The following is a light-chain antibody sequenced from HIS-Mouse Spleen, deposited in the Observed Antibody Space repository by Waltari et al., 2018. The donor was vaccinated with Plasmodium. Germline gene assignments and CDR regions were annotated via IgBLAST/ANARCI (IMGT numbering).Light chain of an antibody. V-gene: IGKV1-39*01. Sequence: DIQLPQSPSSLSASAGDRVTITCRASQSTSNYLNWYQQKPGKAPNFLIYAASTLQSGVPSRFSGSGSGTDFTLTISSLQPEDFATYYGQQSYSTWTFGQGTKVEIK. J-gene: IGKJ1*01. CDR1: QSTSNY. CDR2: AAS. CDR3: QQSYSTWT.